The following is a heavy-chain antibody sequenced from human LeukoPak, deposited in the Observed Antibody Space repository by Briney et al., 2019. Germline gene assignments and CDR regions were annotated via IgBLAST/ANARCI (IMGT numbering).Heavy chain of an antibody. Sequence: ASVTVSCKASGYTFTSYYMHWVRQAPGQGLEWMGIINPSGGSTSYAQKFQGRVTMTRDTSTSTVYMELSSLGSEDTAVYYCAREIATTAAAGYGMDVWGQGTTVTVSS. CDR1: GYTFTSYY. J-gene: IGHJ6*02. CDR2: INPSGGST. CDR3: AREIATTAAAGYGMDV. D-gene: IGHD6-13*01. V-gene: IGHV1-46*01.